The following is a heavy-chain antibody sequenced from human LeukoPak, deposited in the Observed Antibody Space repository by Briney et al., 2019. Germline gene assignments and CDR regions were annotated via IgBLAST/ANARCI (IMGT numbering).Heavy chain of an antibody. D-gene: IGHD6-13*01. J-gene: IGHJ3*02. CDR3: ASIWQQLVYDAFDI. Sequence: PGGSLSLSFAAPGLTFGSNWLTWFRQAPGKGLGWVSGINWNGGSTGYADSVKGRFTISRDNAKNSLYLQMNSLRAEDTALYYCASIWQQLVYDAFDIWGQGTMVTVSS. CDR2: INWNGGST. V-gene: IGHV3-20*03. CDR1: GLTFGSNW.